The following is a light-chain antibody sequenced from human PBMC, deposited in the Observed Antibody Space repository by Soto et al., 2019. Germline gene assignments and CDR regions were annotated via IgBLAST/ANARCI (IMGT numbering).Light chain of an antibody. CDR2: EVT. Sequence: QSALTQPPPASGSPGQSVTISCTGASSDFGGYNYVSWYQQHPGKAPKLMIYEVTKRPSGVPDRFSGSKSGNTASLTVSGLQPEDEADYYCSSYAGGNNAYVFGTGTKVTVL. CDR3: SSYAGGNNAYV. J-gene: IGLJ1*01. V-gene: IGLV2-8*01. CDR1: SSDFGGYNY.